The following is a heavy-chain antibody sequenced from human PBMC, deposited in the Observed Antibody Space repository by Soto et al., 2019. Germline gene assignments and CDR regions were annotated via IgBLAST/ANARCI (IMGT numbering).Heavy chain of an antibody. CDR2: INSDGSST. CDR3: ARGPIEYYYDSSGYLDY. Sequence: GGSLRLSCAASGFTFSSYWMHWVGQAPGKGLVWVSRINSDGSSTSYADSVKGRFTISRDNAKNTLYLQMNSLRAEDTAVYYCARGPIEYYYDSSGYLDYWGQGTLVTVSS. D-gene: IGHD3-22*01. CDR1: GFTFSSYW. J-gene: IGHJ4*02. V-gene: IGHV3-74*01.